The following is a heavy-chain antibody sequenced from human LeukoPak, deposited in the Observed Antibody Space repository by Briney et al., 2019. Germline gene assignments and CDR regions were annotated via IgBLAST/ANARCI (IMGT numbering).Heavy chain of an antibody. CDR2: INPNSGGT. V-gene: IGHV1-2*06. J-gene: IGHJ4*02. D-gene: IGHD1-26*01. CDR1: GYTFTGYY. CDR3: ARVTVGATNDYPSDY. Sequence: ASVKVSCKASGYTFTGYYMHWVRQAPGQGLEWMGRINPNSGGTNNAQKFQGRITMPRDTSISTAYMELSRLRSDDTAVYYCARVTVGATNDYPSDYWGQGTLVTVSS.